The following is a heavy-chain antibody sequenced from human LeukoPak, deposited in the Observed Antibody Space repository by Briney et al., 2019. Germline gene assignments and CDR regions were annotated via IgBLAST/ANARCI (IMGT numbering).Heavy chain of an antibody. Sequence: QPGRSLRLSCAASGFTFSNYAFHWVRQAPGKGLGWVALTSYDGSNKYYADTVKGRFTISRDNSKNTLYLQMNSLRVEDTAVYYCARGWGERGKCRGGTCNNPQFDYWGRGTLVTVSS. CDR3: ARGWGERGKCRGGTCNNPQFDY. D-gene: IGHD2-15*01. CDR2: TSYDGSNK. CDR1: GFTFSNYA. J-gene: IGHJ4*02. V-gene: IGHV3-30*04.